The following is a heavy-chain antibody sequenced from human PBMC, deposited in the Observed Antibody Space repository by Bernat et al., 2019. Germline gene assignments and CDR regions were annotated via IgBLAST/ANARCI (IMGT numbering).Heavy chain of an antibody. Sequence: QVQLVESGGGVVQPGRSLRLSCAASGFTFSNYGMHWVRQAPGKGLEWVAIISYDGSDKYYADSVKGRFTISRDNSKNTLYLQMNSLRAEDTAVYYCVKNRGYNYGSDAFDIWGQGTMVTVTS. J-gene: IGHJ3*02. CDR3: VKNRGYNYGSDAFDI. CDR1: GFTFSNYG. D-gene: IGHD5-18*01. V-gene: IGHV3-30*18. CDR2: ISYDGSDK.